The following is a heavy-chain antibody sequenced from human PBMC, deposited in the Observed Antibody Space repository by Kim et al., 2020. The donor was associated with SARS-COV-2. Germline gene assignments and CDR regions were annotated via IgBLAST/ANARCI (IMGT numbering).Heavy chain of an antibody. V-gene: IGHV4-30-4*01. Sequence: SETLSLTCTVSGVSISSGDYYWSWIRQPPGKGLEWIGYFYYSGSAYYSPSLRSRVTISPDTSKNQFSLKLTSVTDADTAVYYCASGYCSGSSCYRFDPWG. D-gene: IGHD2-15*01. CDR3: ASGYCSGSSCYRFDP. CDR1: GVSISSGDYY. J-gene: IGHJ5*02. CDR2: FYYSGSA.